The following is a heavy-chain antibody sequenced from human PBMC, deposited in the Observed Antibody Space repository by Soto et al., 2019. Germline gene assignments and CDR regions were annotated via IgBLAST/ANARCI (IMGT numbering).Heavy chain of an antibody. CDR3: AMVDVYVTPSPQDV. CDR1: GYTFTRYG. J-gene: IGHJ6*04. V-gene: IGHV1-18*01. Sequence: QVQLVQSGAEVKNPGASVKVSCKASGYTFTRYGIGWARQAPGQGLEWMGWINTYTGNTNYAQNVQGRVTLTTDTSTSTAYMELRSLISNDTARYYWAMVDVYVTPSPQDVWGKGATVIVSS. CDR2: INTYTGNT. D-gene: IGHD3-16*01.